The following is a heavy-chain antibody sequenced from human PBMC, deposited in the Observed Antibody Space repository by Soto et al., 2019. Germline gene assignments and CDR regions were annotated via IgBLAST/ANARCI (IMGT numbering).Heavy chain of an antibody. V-gene: IGHV1-69*12. CDR3: ARGRVGGYCTNCVCYLGVDY. CDR2: IIPIFGTA. Sequence: QVQLVQSGAEVKKPGSSVKVSCKASGGTFSSYAISWVRQAPGQGLEWMGGIIPIFGTANYAQKIQGRVTITADESTSTAYMERSSLRSEDTAVYYCARGRVGGYCTNCVCYLGVDYWGQGTLVTVSS. D-gene: IGHD2-8*01. J-gene: IGHJ4*02. CDR1: GGTFSSYA.